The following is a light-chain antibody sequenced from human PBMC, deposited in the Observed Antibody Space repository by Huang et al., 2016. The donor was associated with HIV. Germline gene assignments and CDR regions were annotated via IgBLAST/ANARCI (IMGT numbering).Light chain of an antibody. J-gene: IGKJ5*01. CDR2: AAS. Sequence: DIQMTQSPSSLPASVGDSVTITCRASKDIDNYLAWYQQKHGKVTKLLIFAASALKSGVPPRFSGSGSGTHFSLNISSLQPEDVATYYCQKYNSAPITFGQGTRLEI. V-gene: IGKV1-27*01. CDR3: QKYNSAPIT. CDR1: KDIDNY.